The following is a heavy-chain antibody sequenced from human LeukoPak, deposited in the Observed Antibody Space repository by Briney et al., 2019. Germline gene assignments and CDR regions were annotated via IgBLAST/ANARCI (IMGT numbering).Heavy chain of an antibody. CDR1: GFTFSSYW. CDR3: AKVGDSSGYYQNYFDY. J-gene: IGHJ4*02. V-gene: IGHV3-30*02. Sequence: GGSLRLSCAASGFTFSSYWMHWVRQAPGKGLEWVAFIRYDGSNKYYADSVKGRFTISRDNSKNTLYLQMNSLRAEDTAVYYCAKVGDSSGYYQNYFDYWGQGTLVTVSS. CDR2: IRYDGSNK. D-gene: IGHD3-22*01.